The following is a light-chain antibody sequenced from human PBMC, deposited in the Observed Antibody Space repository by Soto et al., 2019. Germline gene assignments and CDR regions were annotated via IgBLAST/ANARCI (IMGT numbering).Light chain of an antibody. V-gene: IGLV2-23*01. J-gene: IGLJ2*01. Sequence: QSVLTQPASVSGSPGQSITISCTGTSSDVGSHYNLVSWYQQHPGKAPKIMIYEGNKRPSGVSDRFSGSKSGNTAFLTTSGLQAEDEADYCCSSYAGSSTWVFGGGTQLTVL. CDR2: EGN. CDR1: SSDVGSHYNL. CDR3: SSYAGSSTWV.